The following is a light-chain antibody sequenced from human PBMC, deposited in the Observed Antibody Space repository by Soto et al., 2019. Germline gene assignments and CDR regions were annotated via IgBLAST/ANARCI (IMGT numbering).Light chain of an antibody. CDR1: SSDIGAYDY. Sequence: QSALAQPASLSGSPGQSITISCTGTSSDIGAYDYVSWFQQHPGKAPKLMISEVNNRPSGVSNRFSGSKSGNTASLNVSGLQAEDEADYYCCSYADNTDYVFGTGTKVTVL. J-gene: IGLJ1*01. CDR2: EVN. CDR3: CSYADNTDYV. V-gene: IGLV2-14*01.